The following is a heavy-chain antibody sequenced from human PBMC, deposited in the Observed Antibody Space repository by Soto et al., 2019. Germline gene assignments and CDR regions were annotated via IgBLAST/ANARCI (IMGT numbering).Heavy chain of an antibody. V-gene: IGHV1-69*02. CDR1: GGTFSSYT. Sequence: QVQLVQSGAEVKKPGSSVKVSCKASGGTFSSYTFSWVRQDPGQGLEWMGRIIPMLGIANYAQKFQGRVTITADKSTSTAYMELSSLRSEDTAVYYCANRGYSYGFFIYWGQGTLVTVSS. CDR3: ANRGYSYGFFIY. J-gene: IGHJ4*02. CDR2: IIPMLGIA. D-gene: IGHD5-18*01.